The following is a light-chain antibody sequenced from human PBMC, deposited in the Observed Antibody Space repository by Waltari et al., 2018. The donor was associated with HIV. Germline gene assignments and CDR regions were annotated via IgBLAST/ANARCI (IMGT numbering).Light chain of an antibody. CDR2: DNN. V-gene: IGLV1-51*01. Sequence: QSVLTQPPSVSAAPGQKVTISCSGSSSYIGNNYVSWYQQLPGTAPKLLIYDNNKRPSGIPDRFSGSKSGTSATLGITGLQTGDEADYYCGTWDSSLSLVFGGGTKLTVL. CDR1: SSYIGNNY. J-gene: IGLJ2*01. CDR3: GTWDSSLSLV.